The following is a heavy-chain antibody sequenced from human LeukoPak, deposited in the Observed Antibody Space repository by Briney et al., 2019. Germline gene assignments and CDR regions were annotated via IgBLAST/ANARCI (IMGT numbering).Heavy chain of an antibody. D-gene: IGHD4-23*01. Sequence: SGPTLVNPTQTLTLTCTFSGFSLSTSGVVVGWIRQPPGKALEWPALIYWDDDKRYSPSLKSRLTITKDTSKNQVVLTMTNMDPVDTATYYCARRWGGIGYFDYWGQGTLVTVSS. J-gene: IGHJ4*02. CDR1: GFSLSTSGVV. CDR2: IYWDDDK. CDR3: ARRWGGIGYFDY. V-gene: IGHV2-5*02.